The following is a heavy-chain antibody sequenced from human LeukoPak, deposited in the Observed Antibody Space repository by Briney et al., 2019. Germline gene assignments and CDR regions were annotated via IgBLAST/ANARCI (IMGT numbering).Heavy chain of an antibody. Sequence: PSETLSLTCAVSGYSISRGYSWGWIRPPPGMGLEWIGNMYHSESTHYNPSLKSRVTISVDTSKNQFSLKLSSVTAADTAVYYCARLARLTLIRGVTGYHSLDVWGKGTKVTVSS. CDR1: GYSISRGYS. V-gene: IGHV4-38-2*01. CDR3: ARLARLTLIRGVTGYHSLDV. J-gene: IGHJ6*04. D-gene: IGHD3-10*01. CDR2: MYHSEST.